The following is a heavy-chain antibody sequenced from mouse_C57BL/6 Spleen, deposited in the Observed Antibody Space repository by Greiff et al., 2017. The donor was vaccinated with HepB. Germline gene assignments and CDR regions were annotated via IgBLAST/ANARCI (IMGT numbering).Heavy chain of an antibody. CDR2: IYPGDGDT. CDR1: GYAFSSSW. CDR3: ARRDYGNAMDY. V-gene: IGHV1-82*01. D-gene: IGHD1-1*01. Sequence: VQLVESGPELVKPGASVKISCKASGYAFSSSWMNWVKQRPGKGLEWIGRIYPGDGDTNYNGKFKGKATLTADKSSSTAYMQLSSLTSEDSAVYFCARRDYGNAMDYWGQGTSVTVSS. J-gene: IGHJ4*01.